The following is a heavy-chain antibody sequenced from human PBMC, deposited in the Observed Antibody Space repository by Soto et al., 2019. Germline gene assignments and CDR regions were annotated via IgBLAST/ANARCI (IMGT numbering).Heavy chain of an antibody. Sequence: GESLKISCAASGFTFSSYGMHWVRQAPGKGLEWVAVISYDGRNKYYADSVKGRFTISRDNSKNTLYLQMNSLRAEDTAVYYCAATGYYYDYWGQGTLVTVSS. CDR3: AATGYYYDY. J-gene: IGHJ4*02. CDR2: ISYDGRNK. V-gene: IGHV3-30*03. D-gene: IGHD3-22*01. CDR1: GFTFSSYG.